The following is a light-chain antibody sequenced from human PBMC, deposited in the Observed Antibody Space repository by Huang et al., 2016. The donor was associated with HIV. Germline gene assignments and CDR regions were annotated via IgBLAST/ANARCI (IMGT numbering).Light chain of an antibody. Sequence: EIVLTQSPGTLSLSPGERATLSCRASQSVSSSYLAWYQQKPGQAPRLLIYGASSRATGIPDRFSGSGSGTDFTRTISRLEPEDFAVYYCQQYGSSRPTFGQGTKVEIK. J-gene: IGKJ1*01. CDR1: QSVSSSY. CDR3: QQYGSSRPT. V-gene: IGKV3-20*01. CDR2: GAS.